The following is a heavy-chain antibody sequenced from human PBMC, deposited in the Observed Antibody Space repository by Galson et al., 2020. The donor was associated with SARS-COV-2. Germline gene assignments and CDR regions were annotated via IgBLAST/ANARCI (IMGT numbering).Heavy chain of an antibody. J-gene: IGHJ6*02. Sequence: ETSETLSLTCTVSGGSISSYYWSWIRQPPGKGLEWIWYIYYSGSTNYNPSLKSRVTISVDTSKNQFSLKLSSVTAADTAVYYCATHGVQGYGMDVWGQGTTVTVSS. D-gene: IGHD3-10*01. CDR1: GGSISSYY. CDR2: IYYSGST. CDR3: ATHGVQGYGMDV. V-gene: IGHV4-59*08.